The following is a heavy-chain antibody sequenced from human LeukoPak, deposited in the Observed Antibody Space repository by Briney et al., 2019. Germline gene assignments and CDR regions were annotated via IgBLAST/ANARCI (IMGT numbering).Heavy chain of an antibody. D-gene: IGHD2-15*01. CDR2: ISDGDGTT. Sequence: PGGSLRLSCAASGFTFSSHAMSWVRQAPGKGLEWVSSISDGDGTTDYVDSVKGRFTISRDNSKNSLFLQMNSLRAEDTAVYYCAKDLPSGRQSGGRTYWGQGTLVTVSS. V-gene: IGHV3-23*01. CDR1: GFTFSSHA. J-gene: IGHJ4*02. CDR3: AKDLPSGRQSGGRTY.